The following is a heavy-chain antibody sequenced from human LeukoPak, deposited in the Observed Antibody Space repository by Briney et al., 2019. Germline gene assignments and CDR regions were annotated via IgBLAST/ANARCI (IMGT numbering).Heavy chain of an antibody. CDR1: GYTFTSYG. V-gene: IGHV1-18*01. J-gene: IGHJ6*02. CDR2: ISAYNGNT. Sequence: ASVKVSCKASGYTFTSYGISWVRQAPGQGLEWMGWISAYNGNTNYAQKLQGRVTMTTDTSTGTAYMELRSLRSDDTAVYYCARDLTAGYFDSLLTYYYYGMDVWGQGTTVTVSS. CDR3: ARDLTAGYFDSLLTYYYYGMDV. D-gene: IGHD3-9*01.